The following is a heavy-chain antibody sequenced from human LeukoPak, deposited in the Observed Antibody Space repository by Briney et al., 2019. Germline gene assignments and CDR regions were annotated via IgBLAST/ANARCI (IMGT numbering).Heavy chain of an antibody. CDR3: ARGDYDFWSGYSYYYYYYMDV. Sequence: GGSLRLSCAASGFTFSSYSMNWVRQAPGKGLEWVSSISSSSSYIYYADSVKGRFTISRDNAKNSLYPQMNSLRVEDTAVYYCARGDYDFWSGYSYYYYYYMDVWGKGATVTVSS. J-gene: IGHJ6*03. CDR1: GFTFSSYS. V-gene: IGHV3-21*01. D-gene: IGHD3-3*01. CDR2: ISSSSSYI.